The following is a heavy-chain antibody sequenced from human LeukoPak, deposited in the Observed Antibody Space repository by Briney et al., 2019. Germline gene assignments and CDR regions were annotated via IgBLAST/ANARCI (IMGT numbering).Heavy chain of an antibody. J-gene: IGHJ4*02. D-gene: IGHD3-10*01. CDR3: ARGSYFYGSGSFMGSDY. Sequence: ASVKVSCKASGGTFSSYAISWVRQAPGQGLEWMGGIIPIFGTANYAQKFQGRVTITADESTSTAYMELSSLRSEDTAVYYCARGSYFYGSGSFMGSDYWGQGTLVTVSS. V-gene: IGHV1-69*13. CDR1: GGTFSSYA. CDR2: IIPIFGTA.